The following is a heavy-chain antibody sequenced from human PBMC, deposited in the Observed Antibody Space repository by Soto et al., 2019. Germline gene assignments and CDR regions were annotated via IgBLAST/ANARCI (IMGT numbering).Heavy chain of an antibody. V-gene: IGHV3-33*05. CDR3: ARWGTTGGLDV. J-gene: IGHJ1*01. CDR2: TSYDGSNK. CDR1: GFTFRSYV. D-gene: IGHD3-16*01. Sequence: QVQLVESGGGVVQPGTSLRLSCVGSGFTFRSYVIHWVRQAPGKGLEWVALTSYDGSNKDYGDSVKSRFTISRDNSRNTVDLQMDSLRREDTALCYCARWGTTGGLDVWGQGTLVSVSS.